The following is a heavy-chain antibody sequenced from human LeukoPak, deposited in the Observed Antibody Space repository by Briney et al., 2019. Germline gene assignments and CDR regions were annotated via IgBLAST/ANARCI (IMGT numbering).Heavy chain of an antibody. CDR2: ISYDGSNK. V-gene: IGHV3-30*18. CDR1: GFTFSSYG. D-gene: IGHD2-8*01. J-gene: IGHJ6*01. CDR3: AKDRHHDCTNGVCSVQYYYYGMDV. Sequence: GGSLRLSCAASGFTFSSYGMHWVRQAPGKGLEWVAVISYDGSNKYYADSVKGRFTISRDNSKNTMYLQMNSLRDEDTAVYYCAKDRHHDCTNGVCSVQYYYYGMDVWGQGTTVTVSS.